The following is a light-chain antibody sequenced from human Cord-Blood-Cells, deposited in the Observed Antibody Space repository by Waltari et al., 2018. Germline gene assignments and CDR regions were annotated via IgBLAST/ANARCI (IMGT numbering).Light chain of an antibody. CDR3: QQRSNWVT. CDR2: GAS. J-gene: IGKJ4*01. V-gene: IGKV3-11*01. Sequence: EIVLTQSPATLSLSPGERATLSCRASQSVSSYLAWYQQKPGQAPRLLIYGASNRPTGIPARFSGSGSGTDFTLTISSLEPEDFAVYYCQQRSNWVTFGGGTKVEIK. CDR1: QSVSSY.